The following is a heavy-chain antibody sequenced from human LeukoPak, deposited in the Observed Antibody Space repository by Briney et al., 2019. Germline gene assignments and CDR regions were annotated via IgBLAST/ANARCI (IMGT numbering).Heavy chain of an antibody. CDR1: GGTFSSYA. CDR2: IIPIFGIA. D-gene: IGHD4-11*01. J-gene: IGHJ6*02. CDR3: ARDNSGYSNYNYYYYGMDV. Sequence: SVKVSCKASGGTFSSYAISWVRQAPGQGLEWMGGIIPIFGIANYAQKFQGRVTITADKSTSTAYMELSSLRSEDTAVYYCARDNSGYSNYNYYYYGMDVWGQGTTVTASS. V-gene: IGHV1-69*10.